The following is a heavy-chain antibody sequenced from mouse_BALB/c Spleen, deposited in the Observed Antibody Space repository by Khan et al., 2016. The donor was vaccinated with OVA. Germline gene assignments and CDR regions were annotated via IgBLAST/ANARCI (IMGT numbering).Heavy chain of an antibody. V-gene: IGHV3-2*02. CDR3: ARTARIKY. Sequence: EVKLEVSGPGLVKPSQSLSLTCTVTGYSIPIGYGWNWIRQFPGNKLEWMGYISYSGSTNYNPSLKSRISITRDTSKNQFFLQMNSGTTEDTATYYCARTARIKYWGQGTTLTVSS. J-gene: IGHJ2*01. CDR2: ISYSGST. D-gene: IGHD1-2*01. CDR1: GYSIPIGYG.